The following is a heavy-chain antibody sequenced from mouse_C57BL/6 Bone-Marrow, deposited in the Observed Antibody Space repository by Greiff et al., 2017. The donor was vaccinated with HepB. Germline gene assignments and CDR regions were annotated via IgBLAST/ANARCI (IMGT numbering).Heavy chain of an antibody. CDR1: GYSITSGYD. J-gene: IGHJ2*01. CDR3: ARDGYDGYYFDY. CDR2: ISYSGST. Sequence: EVKLVASGPGMVKPSQSLSLTCTVTGYSITSGYDWHWIRHFPGNKLEWMGYISYSGSTNYNPSLKSRISITHDTSKNHFFLKLNSVTTEDTATYYCARDGYDGYYFDYWGQGTTLTVSS. V-gene: IGHV3-1*01. D-gene: IGHD2-2*01.